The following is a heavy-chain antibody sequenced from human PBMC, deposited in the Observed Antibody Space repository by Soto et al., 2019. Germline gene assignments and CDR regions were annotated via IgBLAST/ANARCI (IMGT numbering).Heavy chain of an antibody. V-gene: IGHV3-9*01. CDR3: AKGVLASIFGYFDY. D-gene: IGHD3-3*01. CDR2: ISWNSGNI. CDR1: GFTFDAFA. J-gene: IGHJ4*02. Sequence: EVHLVESGGGLVQPGRSLRLSCAASGFTFDAFAMHWVRQVPGKGLEWVSSISWNSGNIVYADSVKGRFTISRDSAKNSLYLLLNFLRTDVTALYYCAKGVLASIFGYFDYWGRGTLVTVSS.